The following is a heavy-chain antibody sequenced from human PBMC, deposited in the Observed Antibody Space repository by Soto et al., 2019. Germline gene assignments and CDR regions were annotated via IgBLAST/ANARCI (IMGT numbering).Heavy chain of an antibody. J-gene: IGHJ4*02. Sequence: WGSLTLSCGASGFTFINYGMHWFRHSPLKWREWVACISNDGSNKNYGDSVKGRFSISRDNSENTLSLQLNSLRAEDTAVYFCAKDQLPVYYYHSRGPFDSWGQGTLVTVSS. D-gene: IGHD3-22*01. CDR3: AKDQLPVYYYHSRGPFDS. V-gene: IGHV3-30*18. CDR2: ISNDGSNK. CDR1: GFTFINYG.